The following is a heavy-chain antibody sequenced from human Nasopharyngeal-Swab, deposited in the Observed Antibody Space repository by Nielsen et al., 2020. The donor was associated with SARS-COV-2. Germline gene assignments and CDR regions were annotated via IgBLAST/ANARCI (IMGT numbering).Heavy chain of an antibody. CDR3: ARDAPAHYGAFY. V-gene: IGHV3-30*03. CDR2: IAHDASNE. CDR1: GLTFSGFG. J-gene: IGHJ4*02. Sequence: GESLKISFAASGLTFSGFGMHWVRRAPAKGLKWVAFIAHDASNEYYGDSVKGRFSISRDSSKNTLYLQMDSLRGEDTAVYYCARDAPAHYGAFYWGRGTLVTVSS. D-gene: IGHD4-17*01.